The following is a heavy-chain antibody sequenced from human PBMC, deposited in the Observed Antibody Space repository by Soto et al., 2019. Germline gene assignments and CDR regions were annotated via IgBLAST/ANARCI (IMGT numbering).Heavy chain of an antibody. CDR1: GFNFASAW. J-gene: IGHJ4*02. Sequence: DVKLVESGGGLVEPGGSLRLSCVASGFNFASAWLNWVRQAPGKGLEWIGRIKSRSNGGPTDYAAPVKGRLIMSRDDSKNTLYLQVNSLRDEDTAMYYCTTGFGEDGESYWGQGTLVIVSS. CDR3: TTGFGEDGESY. D-gene: IGHD3-10*01. V-gene: IGHV3-15*01. CDR2: IKSRSNGGPT.